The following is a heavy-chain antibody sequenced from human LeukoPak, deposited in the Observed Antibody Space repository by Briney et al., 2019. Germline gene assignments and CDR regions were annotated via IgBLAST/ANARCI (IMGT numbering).Heavy chain of an antibody. D-gene: IGHD3-3*01. V-gene: IGHV4-59*12. CDR3: ARDRRFWSGYWNYMDV. J-gene: IGHJ6*03. CDR2: IYYSGST. CDR1: GGSISSYY. Sequence: PSETLSLTCTVSGGSISSYYWSWIRQPPGKGLEWIGYIYYSGSTNYNPSLKSRVTISVDTSKNQFSLKLSSVTAADTAVYYCARDRRFWSGYWNYMDVWGKGTTVTVSS.